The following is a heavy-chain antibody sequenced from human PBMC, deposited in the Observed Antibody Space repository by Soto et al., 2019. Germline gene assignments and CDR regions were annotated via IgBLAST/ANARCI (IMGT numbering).Heavy chain of an antibody. Sequence: QVQLQQSGPGLVKPSQTLSLTCTVSGGSISSGDYYWSWIRQPPGKGLERIGYIYYSGSTYYNPYLTTRVTIQIDTANTQFSLKLSSVTAADTAVYYCARDLSYCDYFFHYYYGMDVWGQGTTVTVSS. V-gene: IGHV4-30-4*01. CDR1: GGSISSGDYY. CDR3: ARDLSYCDYFFHYYYGMDV. J-gene: IGHJ6*02. D-gene: IGHD4-17*01. CDR2: IYYSGST.